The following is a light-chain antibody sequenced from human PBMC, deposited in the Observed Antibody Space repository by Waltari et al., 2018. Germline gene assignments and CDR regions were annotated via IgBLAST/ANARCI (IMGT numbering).Light chain of an antibody. CDR2: GAS. V-gene: IGKV3-15*01. Sequence: EIVMTQSPATLSVSPGKSATLSCRASLTVSSKFAWYQQKPGQAPRLLIYGASTRATGVPARFSGSVSGTEFTLTISSLQSEDFAVYYCQQYNNWSRTFGQGTKVEIK. J-gene: IGKJ1*01. CDR3: QQYNNWSRT. CDR1: LTVSSK.